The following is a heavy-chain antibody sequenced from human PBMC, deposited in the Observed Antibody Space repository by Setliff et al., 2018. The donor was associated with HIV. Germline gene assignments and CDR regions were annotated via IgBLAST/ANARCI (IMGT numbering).Heavy chain of an antibody. J-gene: IGHJ4*02. CDR2: INTEYGGA. D-gene: IGHD3-22*01. CDR1: GYTFSDYE. Sequence: ASVKVSCKATGYTFSDYEIHWLRQAPGQGPEWLAWINTEYGGAYYAQNFQGRVSVTRDTSISTVYMELRSLKSDDTAIYYCATTEGGYTINSDSSGSRYFDHWGQGTLVTVSS. V-gene: IGHV1-2*02. CDR3: ATTEGGYTINSDSSGSRYFDH.